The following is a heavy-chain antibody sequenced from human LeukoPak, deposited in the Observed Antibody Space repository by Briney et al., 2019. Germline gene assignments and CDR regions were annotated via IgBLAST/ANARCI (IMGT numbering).Heavy chain of an antibody. CDR3: ARRVTTFLS. D-gene: IGHD4-17*01. CDR1: GFTFSSYA. Sequence: GGSLRLSCAASGFTFSSYAMSRVRQAPGKGLEWVSGIRGSGRIANLADSVQGRFTISRDNSKNTLYLQMNSLRAEDTATYYCARRVTTFLSWGQGTLVIVSS. J-gene: IGHJ4*02. CDR2: IRGSGRIA. V-gene: IGHV3-23*01.